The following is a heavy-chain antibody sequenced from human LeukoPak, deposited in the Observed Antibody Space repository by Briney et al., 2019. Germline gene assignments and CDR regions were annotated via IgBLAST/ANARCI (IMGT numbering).Heavy chain of an antibody. J-gene: IGHJ4*02. V-gene: IGHV3-30*02. Sequence: GGSLRLSCAASGFTFSSYGMHWVRQAPGKGLEWVAFIRYDGSNKYYADSVKGRFTISRDNSKNTLYLQMNSLRAEDTAVYYCATPQGSYYVLDYWGQGTLVTVSS. CDR1: GFTFSSYG. CDR2: IRYDGSNK. CDR3: ATPQGSYYVLDY. D-gene: IGHD1-26*01.